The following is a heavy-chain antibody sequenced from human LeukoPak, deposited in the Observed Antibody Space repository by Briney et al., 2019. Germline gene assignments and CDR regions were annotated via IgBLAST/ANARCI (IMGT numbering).Heavy chain of an antibody. CDR3: ARDLMDYYYYYMDV. CDR1: GFTFSSYW. D-gene: IGHD5-24*01. Sequence: PGGSLRLSCAASGFTFSSYWMSWIRQAPGKGLEWLSYLSSSGTIYYADSVKGRFTISRDNAKNSLYLQMNSLRAEDTAVYYCARDLMDYYYYYMDVWGKGTTVTISS. CDR2: LSSSGTI. J-gene: IGHJ6*03. V-gene: IGHV3-11*01.